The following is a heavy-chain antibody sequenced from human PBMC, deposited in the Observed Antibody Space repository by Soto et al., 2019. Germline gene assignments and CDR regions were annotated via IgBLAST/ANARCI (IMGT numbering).Heavy chain of an antibody. D-gene: IGHD4-4*01. CDR3: VRGGSNYAS. V-gene: IGHV3-7*01. J-gene: IGHJ5*02. Sequence: VQLVESGGGLVQPGGSLRLSCTASGFTFSDSWMTWVRQAPGKGLEWVARIKPDESEKKYADSVKGRFSISGDNAKNSMYLQMDSLRGEDTAVYYCVRGGSNYASWGQGTLVTVSS. CDR2: IKPDESEK. CDR1: GFTFSDSW.